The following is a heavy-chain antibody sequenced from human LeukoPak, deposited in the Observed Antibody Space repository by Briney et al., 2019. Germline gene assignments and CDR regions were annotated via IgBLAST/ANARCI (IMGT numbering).Heavy chain of an antibody. CDR1: GVTFSGYW. CDR2: IKHDGSEK. V-gene: IGHV3-7*01. CDR3: ARGAGRDHPDY. J-gene: IGHJ4*02. D-gene: IGHD4/OR15-4a*01. Sequence: GGSLRLSCAASGVTFSGYWMSWVRQAPGKGLEWVANIKHDGSEKYHVDSVKGRFTISRDNSQNSLYLQMNSLRPEDTAVYYCARGAGRDHPDYWGQGTLVTVSS.